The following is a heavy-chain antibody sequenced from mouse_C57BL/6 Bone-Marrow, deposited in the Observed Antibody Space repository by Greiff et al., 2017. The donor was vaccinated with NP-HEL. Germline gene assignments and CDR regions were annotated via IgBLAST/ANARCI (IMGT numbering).Heavy chain of an antibody. CDR2: IWWDDDK. D-gene: IGHD1-1*01. CDR1: GFSLSTFGMG. CDR3: ARIRYGSSYGRFAY. Sequence: VMLVESGPGILQPSQTLSLTCSFSGFSLSTFGMGVGWIRQPSGKGLEWLAHIWWDDDKYYNPALKSRLTISKDTSKNQVFLKIANVDTADTATYYCARIRYGSSYGRFAYWGQGTLVTVSA. J-gene: IGHJ3*01. V-gene: IGHV8-8*01.